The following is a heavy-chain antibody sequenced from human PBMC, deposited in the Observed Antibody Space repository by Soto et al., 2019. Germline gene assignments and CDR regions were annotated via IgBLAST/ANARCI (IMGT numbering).Heavy chain of an antibody. V-gene: IGHV2-5*02. J-gene: IGHJ4*02. CDR3: ALPPYYGAAPYSFDY. CDR1: GFSLSTSGVG. D-gene: IGHD3-10*01. Sequence: QITLKESGPTLVKPTQTLTLTCTFSGFSLSTSGVGVGWIRQPPGKALEWLAVIYWDDDKRSSSSLKSRLTVTKDTSKNQVVLTTTNMDPVNTATYYCALPPYYGAAPYSFDYWGQGILDTVSS. CDR2: IYWDDDK.